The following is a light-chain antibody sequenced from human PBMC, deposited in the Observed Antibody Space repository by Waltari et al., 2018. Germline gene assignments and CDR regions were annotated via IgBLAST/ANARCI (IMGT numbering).Light chain of an antibody. Sequence: QTVVTQEPSLSVSHGGTVTLTCALRSGSISSTSYATWYQQTPGQAPRTLVYKATSRSSGVPDRFSGSILGNKAALTITGARADDESDYYCSLYMGSGIWVFGGGTKLTVL. J-gene: IGLJ3*02. CDR1: SGSISSTSY. CDR2: KAT. CDR3: SLYMGSGIWV. V-gene: IGLV8-61*01.